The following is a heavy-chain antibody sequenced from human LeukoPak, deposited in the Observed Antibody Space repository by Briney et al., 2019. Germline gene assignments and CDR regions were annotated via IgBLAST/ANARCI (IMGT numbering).Heavy chain of an antibody. D-gene: IGHD1-7*01. Sequence: GGSLRPSCAASGFIFSYYWMTWVRQAPGRGLEWVANIKQDGSEKYYVDSVKGRFTISRDNAKNSMSLQMNSLRADDTAVYYCARGMKLELPASSGFCYGMDVWGRGTTVTVSS. V-gene: IGHV3-7*01. CDR2: IKQDGSEK. J-gene: IGHJ6*02. CDR1: GFIFSYYW. CDR3: ARGMKLELPASSGFCYGMDV.